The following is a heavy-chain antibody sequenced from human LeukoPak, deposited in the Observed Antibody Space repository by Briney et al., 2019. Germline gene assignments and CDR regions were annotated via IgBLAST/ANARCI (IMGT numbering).Heavy chain of an antibody. CDR1: GFTFSSYE. J-gene: IGHJ3*02. CDR2: IYSGGST. V-gene: IGHV3-66*01. CDR3: ARVEAVAGTEASDI. Sequence: GGSLRLSCAASGFTFSSYEMNWVRQAPGKGLEWVSLIYSGGSTYYADSVKGRFTISRDNSKNTLYLQVNSLRAEDTAVYYCARVEAVAGTEASDIWGRGTMVTVSS. D-gene: IGHD6-19*01.